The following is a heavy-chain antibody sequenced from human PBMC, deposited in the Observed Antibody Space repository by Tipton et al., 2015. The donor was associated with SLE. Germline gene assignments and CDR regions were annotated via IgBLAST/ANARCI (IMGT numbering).Heavy chain of an antibody. CDR2: IKQDGSEK. CDR3: ARVVDTAMVGYYFDY. J-gene: IGHJ4*02. CDR1: GFTFSSYS. Sequence: SLRLSCAASGFTFSSYSMSWVRQAPGKGLEWVANIKQDGSEKYYVDSVKGRFTISRDNAKNSLYLQMNSLRAEDTAVYYCARVVDTAMVGYYFDYWGQGTLVTVSS. D-gene: IGHD5-18*01. V-gene: IGHV3-7*03.